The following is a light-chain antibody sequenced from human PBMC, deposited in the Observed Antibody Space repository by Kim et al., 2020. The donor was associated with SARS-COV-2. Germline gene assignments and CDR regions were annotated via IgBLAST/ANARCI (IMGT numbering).Light chain of an antibody. Sequence: SVAHGDTTTLSCRASQSVNNNLAWYQQKRGQAPRLLSHGAFTRATGIPARFSGSGSGTEFTLTISGLQSEDFAVYYCQQYYIWYTFGQGTNLDI. CDR2: GAF. CDR1: QSVNNN. CDR3: QQYYIWYT. V-gene: IGKV3-15*01. J-gene: IGKJ2*01.